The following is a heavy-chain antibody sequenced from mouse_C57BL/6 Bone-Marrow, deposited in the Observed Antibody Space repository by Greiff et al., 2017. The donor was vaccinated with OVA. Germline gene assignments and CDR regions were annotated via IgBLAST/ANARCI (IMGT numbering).Heavy chain of an antibody. Sequence: DVQLQQSGPELAKPGASVKISCKASGYTFTDYYMDWVKQSPGKSLEWIGDINSNNGGTIYNQKFKDKATLTEDKSSSTAYMELRSLTSEDTAVYYGARGGYYDYDGGASFAYWGQGTLVTVSA. V-gene: IGHV1-18*01. CDR1: GYTFTDYY. D-gene: IGHD2-4*01. CDR3: ARGGYYDYDGGASFAY. CDR2: INSNNGGT. J-gene: IGHJ3*01.